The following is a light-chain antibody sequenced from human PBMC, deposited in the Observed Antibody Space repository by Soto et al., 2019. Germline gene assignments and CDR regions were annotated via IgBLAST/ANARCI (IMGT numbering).Light chain of an antibody. CDR1: QSVGSS. CDR3: QNYNKWPPGT. CDR2: GAS. J-gene: IGKJ2*01. V-gene: IGKV3-15*01. Sequence: EIVMTQSPATLSVSPGEGATLSCRARQSVGSSLAWYQQKAGQAPRLLMYGASTRVTGVPARFSGSGSGTEFTLTISNLQSEDFAVYYCQNYNKWPPGTFGQGTKLEIK.